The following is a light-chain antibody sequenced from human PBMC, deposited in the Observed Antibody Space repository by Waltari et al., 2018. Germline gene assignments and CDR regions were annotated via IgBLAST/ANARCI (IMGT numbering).Light chain of an antibody. V-gene: IGLV3-21*03. CDR3: QVWDSSSDHSWV. CDR1: NIGSKS. Sequence: SYVLTQPPSVSVAPGKTARITCGGNNIGSKSVHWYQQKPGQAPVLVVYDDSDRPAGVPERFSGSNSGNTATLTISRVEAGDEADYYCQVWDSSSDHSWVFGGGTKLTVL. CDR2: DDS. J-gene: IGLJ3*02.